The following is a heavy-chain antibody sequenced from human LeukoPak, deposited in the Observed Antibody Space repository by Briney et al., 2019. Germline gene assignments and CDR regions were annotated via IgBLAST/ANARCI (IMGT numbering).Heavy chain of an antibody. V-gene: IGHV3-7*01. Sequence: GGSLRLSCAASGFTFRNNWMTWVRQAPGKGLEWVAHIKEDGSAQNYIDSVKGRFTISRDNAKNSLYLQMNSLRAEDTAVYYCARAIAALSSFDYWGQGTLVTVSS. D-gene: IGHD6-6*01. J-gene: IGHJ4*02. CDR3: ARAIAALSSFDY. CDR1: GFTFRNNW. CDR2: IKEDGSAQ.